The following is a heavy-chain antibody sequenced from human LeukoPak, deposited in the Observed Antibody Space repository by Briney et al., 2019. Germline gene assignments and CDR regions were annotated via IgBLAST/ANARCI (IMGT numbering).Heavy chain of an antibody. CDR3: ARGNSHSFDY. J-gene: IGHJ4*02. Sequence: GGSLRLSCDASGFPFSSYGMSWVRQAPGKGLEWVSAVSGDGGRTYYAASVRGRFTISRDNSKNTLYLQMNSLRAEDTAVYYCARGNSHSFDYWGQGTLVTVSS. CDR1: GFPFSSYG. D-gene: IGHD1-26*01. V-gene: IGHV3-23*01. CDR2: VSGDGGRT.